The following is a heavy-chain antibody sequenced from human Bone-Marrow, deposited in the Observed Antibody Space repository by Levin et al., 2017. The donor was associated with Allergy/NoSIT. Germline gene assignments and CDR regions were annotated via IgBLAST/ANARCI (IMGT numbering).Heavy chain of an antibody. D-gene: IGHD1-26*01. CDR1: GGTFRAYA. Sequence: SVKVSCKASGGTFRAYAFTWVRQAPGQGLEWMGGIIPILGTPNYAQKNQGRATILADESTSTAYMELTNLTSEDTAVYYCATTMVGANNGLDVWGQGTTVTVSS. CDR3: ATTMVGANNGLDV. V-gene: IGHV1-69*13. CDR2: IIPILGTP. J-gene: IGHJ6*02.